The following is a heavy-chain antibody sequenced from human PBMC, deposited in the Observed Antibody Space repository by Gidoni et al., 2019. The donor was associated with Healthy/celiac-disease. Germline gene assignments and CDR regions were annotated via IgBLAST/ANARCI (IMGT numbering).Heavy chain of an antibody. CDR3: AREVDFWSGPSDGGFDY. V-gene: IGHV3-21*01. CDR1: GFTFSSYS. D-gene: IGHD3-3*01. J-gene: IGHJ4*02. Sequence: EVQLVESGGGLVKPGGSLRLSCAASGFTFSSYSMNWVRQAPGKGLEWVSSISSSSSYIYYADSVKGRFTISRDNAKNSLYLQMNSLRAEDTAVYYCAREVDFWSGPSDGGFDYWGQGTLVTVSS. CDR2: ISSSSSYI.